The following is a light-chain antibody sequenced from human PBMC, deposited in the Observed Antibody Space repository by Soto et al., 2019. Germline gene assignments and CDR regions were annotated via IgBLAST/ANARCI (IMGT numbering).Light chain of an antibody. J-gene: IGKJ3*01. CDR1: QGVGGW. V-gene: IGKV1-12*01. Sequence: IQMTQSPSSVSASVGDRVTMTCRASQGVGGWLAWYQQKPGKVPKLLIYATSSLHRGVPSIFSGSGSGTDFTLSISSLQPEDFATYYCQQTHSLPLSFGPGTKVDIK. CDR3: QQTHSLPLS. CDR2: ATS.